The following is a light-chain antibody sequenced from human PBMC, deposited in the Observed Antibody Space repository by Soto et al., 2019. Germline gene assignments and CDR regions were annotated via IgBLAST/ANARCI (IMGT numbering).Light chain of an antibody. Sequence: EIVLTQSPGTLSLSPRERATLSCRASQSVSYSYLAWYQQKPGQAPRLLIYGASSRATGIPDRFSGSGSGTDFTLTISRLEPEDFAVYYCQQYGSSPRTFGQGTKVEIK. V-gene: IGKV3-20*01. CDR2: GAS. CDR1: QSVSYSY. CDR3: QQYGSSPRT. J-gene: IGKJ1*01.